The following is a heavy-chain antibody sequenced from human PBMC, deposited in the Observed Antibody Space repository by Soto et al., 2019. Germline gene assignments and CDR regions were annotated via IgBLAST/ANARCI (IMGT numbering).Heavy chain of an antibody. Sequence: SVKVSCKSSGYTFTNYGISWVRQAPGQGLEWMGRISPILGIANYAQKFQGRVTITADKSTSTAYMELSSLRSEDTAVYYCARFKRPLLIVATFWAFDIWGQGTMVTVSS. CDR1: GYTFTNYG. CDR2: ISPILGIA. CDR3: ARFKRPLLIVATFWAFDI. V-gene: IGHV1-69*04. J-gene: IGHJ3*02. D-gene: IGHD5-12*01.